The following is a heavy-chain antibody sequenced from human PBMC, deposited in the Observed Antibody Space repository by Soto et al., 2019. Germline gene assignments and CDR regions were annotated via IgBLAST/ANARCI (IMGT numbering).Heavy chain of an antibody. D-gene: IGHD6-13*01. J-gene: IGHJ4*02. CDR2: IYYDGNT. Sequence: QLQLQESGPGLVKPSETLSLTCTVSGDSITSSSHYWGWIRQPPGKGLECIANIYYDGNTYYNPSLTSRAAISLDTSNNQFSLRLNSVTAAHTAVYYCARSGIEPRVFMYPFDSWGQGTLVTVSS. CDR3: ARSGIEPRVFMYPFDS. V-gene: IGHV4-39*01. CDR1: GDSITSSSHY.